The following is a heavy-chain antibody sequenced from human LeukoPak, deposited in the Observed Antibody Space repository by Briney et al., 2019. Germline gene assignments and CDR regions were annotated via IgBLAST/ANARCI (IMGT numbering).Heavy chain of an antibody. Sequence: GGSLRLSCAASGFIFSHAWMSWVRQAPGKGLEWVSAISGSGGSTYYADSVKGRFTISRDNSKNTLYLQMNSLRAEDTAVYYCAKDLDLRWFDPWGQGTLVTVSS. V-gene: IGHV3-23*01. J-gene: IGHJ5*02. CDR2: ISGSGGST. CDR3: AKDLDLRWFDP. D-gene: IGHD1-1*01. CDR1: GFIFSHAW.